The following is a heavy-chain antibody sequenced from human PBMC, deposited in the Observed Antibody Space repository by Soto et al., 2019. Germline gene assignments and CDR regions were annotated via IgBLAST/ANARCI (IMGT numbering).Heavy chain of an antibody. CDR2: IWFDGTNK. CDR3: ARDQGGDYDNYFYFYGMDV. D-gene: IGHD4-17*01. CDR1: GFTFNTYG. Sequence: PGGSLRLSCAASGFTFNTYGMNWVRQAPGKGLEWVALIWFDGTNKYYGDSVKGRFTISRDNSKNTLYLQMNSLRAEDTAVYYCARDQGGDYDNYFYFYGMDVWGQGTTVTVSS. V-gene: IGHV3-33*01. J-gene: IGHJ6*02.